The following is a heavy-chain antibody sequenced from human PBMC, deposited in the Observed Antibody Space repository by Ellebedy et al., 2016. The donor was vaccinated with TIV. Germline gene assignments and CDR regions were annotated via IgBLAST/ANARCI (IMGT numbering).Heavy chain of an antibody. CDR1: GYTFSNYG. CDR2: IWYDGSNQ. V-gene: IGHV3-33*01. Sequence: GESLKISCAASGYTFSNYGMHWVRQTPGKGLEWVAVIWYDGSNQYYGDSMKGRFTISRDNSKNTLYLQMNSLRAEDTAVYYCERAADDLWTGNYYYYYGMDVWGQGTMVTVSS. D-gene: IGHD3/OR15-3a*01. CDR3: ERAADDLWTGNYYYYYGMDV. J-gene: IGHJ6*02.